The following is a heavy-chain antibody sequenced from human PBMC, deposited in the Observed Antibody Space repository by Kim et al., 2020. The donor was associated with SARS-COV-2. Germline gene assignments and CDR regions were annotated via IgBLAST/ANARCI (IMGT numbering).Heavy chain of an antibody. V-gene: IGHV3-21*01. CDR3: ARQRSIAAAGTFGY. CDR2: ISSSSSYI. CDR1: GFTFSSYS. Sequence: GGSLRLSCAASGFTFSSYSMNWVRQAPGKGLEWVSSISSSSSYIYYADSVKGRFTISRDNAKNSLYLQMNSLRAEDTAVYYCARQRSIAAAGTFGYWGQGTLVTVSS. D-gene: IGHD6-13*01. J-gene: IGHJ4*02.